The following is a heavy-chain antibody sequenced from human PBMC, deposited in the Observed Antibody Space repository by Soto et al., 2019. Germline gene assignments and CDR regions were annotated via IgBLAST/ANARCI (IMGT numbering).Heavy chain of an antibody. CDR3: ARRARPDFYYMDV. CDR1: GFTLSGYA. V-gene: IGHV3-64*01. CDR2: ISSNGVGT. Sequence: WAQSVGSLRLSCAASGFTLSGYAMDWVRQAPGKGLEYVSGISSNGVGTYYANSVQGRFTISRDNSKNTVYLQMGSLRPEDMAVYYCARRARPDFYYMDVWGKGTTVTVSS. J-gene: IGHJ6*03. D-gene: IGHD6-6*01.